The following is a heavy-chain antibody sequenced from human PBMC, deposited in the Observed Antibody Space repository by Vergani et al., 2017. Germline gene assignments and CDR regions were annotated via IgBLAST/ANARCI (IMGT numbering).Heavy chain of an antibody. Sequence: QVQLVESGGGLVKPGGSLRLPCAASGFSFSYYYMTWIRQAPGKGLEWVSYISNSGNTIEYADLVKGRFSISRDNAKSLLFLEMDSLRAEDTAVYYCARDHRDYNNYPGTFDIWGQGSMVTVSS. CDR1: GFSFSYYY. CDR2: ISNSGNTI. D-gene: IGHD5-24*01. V-gene: IGHV3-11*01. J-gene: IGHJ3*02. CDR3: ARDHRDYNNYPGTFDI.